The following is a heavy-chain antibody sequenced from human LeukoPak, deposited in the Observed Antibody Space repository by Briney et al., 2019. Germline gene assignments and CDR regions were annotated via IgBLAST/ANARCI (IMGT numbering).Heavy chain of an antibody. CDR2: IYHSGST. J-gene: IGHJ5*02. CDR3: ARDRFGYGDYREGWFDP. CDR1: GVSISSSNW. Sequence: SGTLSLTCAVSGVSISSSNWWSWVRQPPGKGLEWIGEIYHSGSTNYNPSLKSRVTISVDKSKNQFSLKLSSVTAADTAVYYCARDRFGYGDYREGWFDPWGQGTLVTVSS. V-gene: IGHV4-4*02. D-gene: IGHD4-17*01.